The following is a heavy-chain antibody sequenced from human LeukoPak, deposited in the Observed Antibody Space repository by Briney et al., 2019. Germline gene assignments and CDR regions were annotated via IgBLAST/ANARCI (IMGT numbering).Heavy chain of an antibody. Sequence: SETLSLTCAVYGGSFSGYYWSWIRQPPGKGLEWIGEINHSGSTNYNPSLKSRVTISVDTSKNQFSLKLSSVTAADTAVYYCARGYGSGNGFYYYYMDVWGKGTTVTISS. V-gene: IGHV4-34*01. CDR1: GGSFSGYY. CDR2: INHSGST. D-gene: IGHD3-10*01. CDR3: ARGYGSGNGFYYYYMDV. J-gene: IGHJ6*03.